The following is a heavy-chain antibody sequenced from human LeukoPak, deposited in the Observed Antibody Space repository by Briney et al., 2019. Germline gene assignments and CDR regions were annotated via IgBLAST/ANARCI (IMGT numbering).Heavy chain of an antibody. J-gene: IGHJ4*02. CDR1: GYTFTSYA. V-gene: IGHV1-69*06. CDR2: IIPIFGTA. Sequence: ASVKVSCKASGYTFTSYAMHWVRQAPGQRLEWMGGIIPIFGTANYAQKFQGRVTITADKSTSTAYMELSSLRSEDTAVYYCARVAGYSSGWYNDYWGQGTLVTVSS. D-gene: IGHD6-19*01. CDR3: ARVAGYSSGWYNDY.